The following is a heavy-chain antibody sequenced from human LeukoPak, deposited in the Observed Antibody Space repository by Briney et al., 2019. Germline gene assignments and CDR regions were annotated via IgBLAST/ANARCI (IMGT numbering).Heavy chain of an antibody. D-gene: IGHD5-12*01. CDR2: IIPIFGTA. V-gene: IGHV1-69*13. J-gene: IGHJ4*02. Sequence: SVKVSCKASGGTFSSYAISWVRQAPGQGLEWMGGIIPIFGTANYAQKFQGRVTITADESTSTAYMELSSLRSEDTAVYYCARVADSGYDFGVDYWGQGTLVTVSS. CDR1: GGTFSSYA. CDR3: ARVADSGYDFGVDY.